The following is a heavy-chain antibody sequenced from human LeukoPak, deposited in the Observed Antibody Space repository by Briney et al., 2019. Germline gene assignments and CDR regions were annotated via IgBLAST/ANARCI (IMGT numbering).Heavy chain of an antibody. CDR2: IKQDGSEK. CDR1: GFTFSSYW. V-gene: IGHV3-7*01. D-gene: IGHD3-3*01. CDR3: ARAYYDFWSGYYTGIFYYFDY. J-gene: IGHJ4*02. Sequence: GGSLRLSCAASGFTFSSYWMSWVRQAPGKGLEWVANIKQDGSEKYYVDSAKGRFTISRDNAKNSLYLQMNSLRAEDTAVYYCARAYYDFWSGYYTGIFYYFDYWGQGTLVTVSS.